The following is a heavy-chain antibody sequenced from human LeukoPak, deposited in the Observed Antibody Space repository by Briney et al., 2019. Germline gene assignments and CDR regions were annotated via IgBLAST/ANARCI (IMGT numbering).Heavy chain of an antibody. CDR1: GYTFTSYG. J-gene: IGHJ3*02. V-gene: IGHV1-18*01. CDR3: ASYCSSTSCYGDDAFDI. D-gene: IGHD2-2*01. Sequence: ASVKVSCKASGYTFTSYGISWVRQAPGQGLEWMGWISAYNGNTNYAQKLQGRVTMTTDTSTSTAYMELRSLRSEDTAVYYCASYCSSTSCYGDDAFDIWGQGTMVTVSS. CDR2: ISAYNGNT.